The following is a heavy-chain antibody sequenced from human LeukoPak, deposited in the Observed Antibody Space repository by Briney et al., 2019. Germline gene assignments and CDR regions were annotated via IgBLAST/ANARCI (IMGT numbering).Heavy chain of an antibody. CDR2: ISGSGGST. Sequence: GGSLRLSCAASGFTFSSYAMSWVRQAPGKWLEWVSAISGSGGSTYYADSVKGRFTISRDNSKNTLYLQMNSLRAEDTAVYYCAKGKLLRYFDWLNFDYWGQGTLVTVSS. J-gene: IGHJ4*02. CDR1: GFTFSSYA. V-gene: IGHV3-23*01. D-gene: IGHD3-9*01. CDR3: AKGKLLRYFDWLNFDY.